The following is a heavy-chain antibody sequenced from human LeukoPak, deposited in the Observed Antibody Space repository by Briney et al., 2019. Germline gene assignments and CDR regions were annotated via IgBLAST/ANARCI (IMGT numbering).Heavy chain of an antibody. CDR3: AREIRLYGPFDY. V-gene: IGHV3-33*01. Sequence: PGGSLRLSCAASGFTFSSYGMHWVRQAPGKGLEWVAVIWYDGSNKYYADSVKGRLTISRDNSKNTLYLQMNSLRAEDTAVYYCAREIRLYGPFDYWGQGTLVTVSS. J-gene: IGHJ4*02. CDR1: GFTFSSYG. D-gene: IGHD4-17*01. CDR2: IWYDGSNK.